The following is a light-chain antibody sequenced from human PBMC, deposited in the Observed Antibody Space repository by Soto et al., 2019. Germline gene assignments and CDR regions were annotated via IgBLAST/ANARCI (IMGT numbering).Light chain of an antibody. Sequence: SVLTQSPATLSLSPGERATLSCRASQSVSSYLAWYQQKPGQAPRLLIYDASNRATGIPARFSGSGSGTDFTLTISSLEPEDFAVYYCQQRSNWTPITFGQGTRLEIK. J-gene: IGKJ5*01. CDR2: DAS. V-gene: IGKV3-11*01. CDR3: QQRSNWTPIT. CDR1: QSVSSY.